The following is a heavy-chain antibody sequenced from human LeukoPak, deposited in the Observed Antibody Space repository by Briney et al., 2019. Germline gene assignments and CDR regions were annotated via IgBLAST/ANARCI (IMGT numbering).Heavy chain of an antibody. D-gene: IGHD3-16*01. CDR1: DYKFTDDY. J-gene: IGHJ4*02. CDR3: APTAEAYTSWWKV. V-gene: IGHV1-2*02. CDR2: INPDSGFT. Sequence: GASVKVSCKASDYKFTDDYMHWVRQAPGQGLGFMGWINPDSGFTNYAQKFKGRITMTRDTSISTAYLEVRSLTSDDTAVYYCAPTAEAYTSWWKVWGQGTLVTVSS.